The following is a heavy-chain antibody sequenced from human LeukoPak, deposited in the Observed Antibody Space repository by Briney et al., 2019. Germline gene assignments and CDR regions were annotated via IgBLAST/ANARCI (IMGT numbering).Heavy chain of an antibody. CDR1: GFTLTGYG. V-gene: IGHV3-33*01. CDR2: IWYDGSKK. Sequence: GGSLRLSCAASGFTLTGYGMDGGRQAPGKGLEGGAVIWYDGSKKYYAASVKGRFTISRDNSKNTLYLQMNSLRAEDTAVYYCARDNAGIAAAVLDYWGQGTLVTVSS. CDR3: ARDNAGIAAAVLDY. D-gene: IGHD6-13*01. J-gene: IGHJ4*02.